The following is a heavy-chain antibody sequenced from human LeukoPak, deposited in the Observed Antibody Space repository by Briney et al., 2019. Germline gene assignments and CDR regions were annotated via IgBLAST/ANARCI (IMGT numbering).Heavy chain of an antibody. Sequence: GGSLRLSCAASGFTFSIYAMSWVRQAPGKGLEWVSAIIDSGGSTYYADSVKGRFTISRDNSKNTLYLQMNSLRAEDTAMYYCAKGAGGSGYYFHFDYWGQGTLVTVSS. CDR1: GFTFSIYA. V-gene: IGHV3-23*01. D-gene: IGHD3-22*01. J-gene: IGHJ4*02. CDR2: IIDSGGST. CDR3: AKGAGGSGYYFHFDY.